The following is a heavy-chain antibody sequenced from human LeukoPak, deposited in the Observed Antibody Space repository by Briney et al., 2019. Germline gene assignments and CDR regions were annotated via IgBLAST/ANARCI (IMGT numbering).Heavy chain of an antibody. D-gene: IGHD3-22*01. CDR3: ARGYYYDSSGYSFFDY. CDR1: GFYFDDYG. J-gene: IGHJ4*02. V-gene: IGHV3-20*04. Sequence: GGSLRLSCAASGFYFDDYGMSWVRQAPAMGLEWASGINWNGGSTGYADSVKGRFTISRDNAKNSLYLQMNSLRAEDTALYYCARGYYYDSSGYSFFDYWGQGTLVTVSS. CDR2: INWNGGST.